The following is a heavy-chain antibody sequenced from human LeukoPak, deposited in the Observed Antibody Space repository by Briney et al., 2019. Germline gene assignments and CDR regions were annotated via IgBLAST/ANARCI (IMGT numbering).Heavy chain of an antibody. D-gene: IGHD4-17*01. V-gene: IGHV1-3*01. J-gene: IGHJ4*02. CDR3: ARMTVTTRSFDY. CDR2: INAGNGNT. CDR1: GYTFTSYA. Sequence: ASVKVSCKASGYTFTSYAMHWVRQAPGQRLEWMGWINAGNGNTKYSQKFQGRVTITRDTSASTAYMELSSLRSEDTAVYYCARMTVTTRSFDYWGQGTLVTVSS.